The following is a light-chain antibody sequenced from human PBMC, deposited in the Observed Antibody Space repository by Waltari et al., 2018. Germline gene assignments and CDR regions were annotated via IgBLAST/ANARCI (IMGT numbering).Light chain of an antibody. J-gene: IGKJ2*01. V-gene: IGKV1-5*03. CDR2: KPF. Sequence: DIQMTPSPSSLSASVGDRVTITCRASQSISIWLAWYQQKPGKAPKLLISKPFSLESGVPSRFSGSGSGTEFTLTISNLQPDDFATYYCQHYNNYPVAFGQGTKLEI. CDR3: QHYNNYPVA. CDR1: QSISIW.